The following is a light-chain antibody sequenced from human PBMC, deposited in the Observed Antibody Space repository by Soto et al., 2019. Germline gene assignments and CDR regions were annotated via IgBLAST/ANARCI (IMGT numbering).Light chain of an antibody. CDR1: QSLLHSNGYNY. CDR3: IAALQPPPD. Sequence: DIVMTQSPLSLPVTPGEPASISCRSSQSLLHSNGYNYLDWYLQKPGQSPQLLSYLGSNRASGVPDRFSGSGSGTDFTLEISRVEAEDVRVYYCIAALQPPPDFGGGTKVQIK. CDR2: LGS. V-gene: IGKV2-28*01. J-gene: IGKJ4*01.